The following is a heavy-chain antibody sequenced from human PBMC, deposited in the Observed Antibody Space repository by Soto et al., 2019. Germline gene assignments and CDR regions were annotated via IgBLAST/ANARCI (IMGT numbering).Heavy chain of an antibody. Sequence: GASVKVSCKASGYTFTSYGISWVRQAPGQGLEWMGWISDYNGNTNYAPTRQGRVTMTTDTSTSTAYMELRSLRSDDTAVYYCARGRSFWSGYHATPYYYYGMDVGGQGTTVTVSS. CDR2: ISDYNGNT. CDR1: GYTFTSYG. J-gene: IGHJ6*02. CDR3: ARGRSFWSGYHATPYYYYGMDV. D-gene: IGHD3-3*01. V-gene: IGHV1-18*01.